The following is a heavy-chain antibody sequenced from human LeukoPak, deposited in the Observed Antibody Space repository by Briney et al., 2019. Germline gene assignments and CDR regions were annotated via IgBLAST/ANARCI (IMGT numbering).Heavy chain of an antibody. J-gene: IGHJ4*02. CDR3: ARVLNSGFIGYYFDY. CDR1: GGSISSYY. V-gene: IGHV4-59*01. CDR2: IYYSGST. Sequence: PSETLSLTCSVSGGSISSYYWSWIRQPPGKGLEWIGYIYYSGSTNYNPSLKSRVTISVDTSKNQFSLKLSSVTAADTAVYYCARVLNSGFIGYYFDYWGQGTLVTVSS. D-gene: IGHD5-12*01.